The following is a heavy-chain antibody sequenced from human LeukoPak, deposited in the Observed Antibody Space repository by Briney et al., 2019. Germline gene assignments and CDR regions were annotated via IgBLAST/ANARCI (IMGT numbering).Heavy chain of an antibody. J-gene: IGHJ4*02. CDR2: IRNKANSYTT. Sequence: GGSLRLSCAASGFNFSDHYMDWVRHAPGKGLEWVGRIRNKANSYTTEYAASVKGRFIISRDDSKNSLYLQINSLKIEDTAVYYCARVGSSGWEDYWGQGTLVTVSS. V-gene: IGHV3-72*01. D-gene: IGHD6-19*01. CDR3: ARVGSSGWEDY. CDR1: GFNFSDHY.